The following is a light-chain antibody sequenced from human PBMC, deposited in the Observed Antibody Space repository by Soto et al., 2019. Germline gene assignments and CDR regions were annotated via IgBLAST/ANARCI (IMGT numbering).Light chain of an antibody. CDR3: QQYSSSRT. Sequence: VMTQAPATMYVSPGERATLSCRASQTINNNVAWYPLKDGQVPRPRIYDASSRATGIPDRFTVSGSGTDFTLTISRLEPEEFAVYYCQQYSSSRTFGQGTKVDIK. V-gene: IGKV3-20*01. CDR1: QTINNN. CDR2: DAS. J-gene: IGKJ1*01.